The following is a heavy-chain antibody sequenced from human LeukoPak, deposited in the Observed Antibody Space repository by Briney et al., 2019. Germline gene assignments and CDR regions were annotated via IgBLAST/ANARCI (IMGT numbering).Heavy chain of an antibody. J-gene: IGHJ5*02. CDR3: ARGDLYCSSTSCYGRYSGFDP. D-gene: IGHD2-2*01. CDR1: GYTFTGYY. CDR2: INPNSGGT. V-gene: IGHV1-2*02. Sequence: ASVKVSCKASGYTFTGYYMHWVRQAPGQGLEWMGWINPNSGGTNYAQKFQGRVTMTRNTSISTAYMELSSLRSEDTAVYYCARGDLYCSSTSCYGRYSGFDPWGQGTLVTVSS.